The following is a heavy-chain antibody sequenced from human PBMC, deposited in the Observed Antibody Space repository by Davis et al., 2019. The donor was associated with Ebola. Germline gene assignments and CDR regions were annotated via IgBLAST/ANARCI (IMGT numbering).Heavy chain of an antibody. CDR3: ARDASWSFDS. CDR1: GFTFSSYW. D-gene: IGHD2-8*01. V-gene: IGHV3-7*01. Sequence: PGGSLRLSCEASGFTFSSYWMSCVRQAPGKGLEWVANIKEDGSKKQYVDSLKGRFTISRDNAKKSLHLEVNSLRFDDTAVYYCARDASWSFDSWGQGTLVTVSS. J-gene: IGHJ4*02. CDR2: IKEDGSKK.